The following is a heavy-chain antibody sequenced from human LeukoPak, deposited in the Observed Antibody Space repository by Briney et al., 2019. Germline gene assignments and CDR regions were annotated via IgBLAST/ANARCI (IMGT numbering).Heavy chain of an antibody. D-gene: IGHD3-10*01. CDR1: GFTFSGST. CDR3: TRDRKPWFGELFSYGVYYFDY. CDR2: IRSKANSYAT. V-gene: IGHV3-73*01. Sequence: GGSLRLSCAASGFTFSGSTMHWVRQASGKGLEWVGRIRSKANSYATAYAASVEGRFTISRDDSKNTAYLQMNSLKTEDTAMYYCTRDRKPWFGELFSYGVYYFDYWGQGTLVTVSS. J-gene: IGHJ4*02.